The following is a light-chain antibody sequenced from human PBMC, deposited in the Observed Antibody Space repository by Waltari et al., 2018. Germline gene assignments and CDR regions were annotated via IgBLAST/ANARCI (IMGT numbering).Light chain of an antibody. CDR2: ETN. CDR1: RANIGANYD. V-gene: IGLV1-40*03. CDR3: STWDSNLGVRL. Sequence: QSVLTQPPSASGAPGQRVTISCTGTRANIGANYDVSWYQQFPGTVPKLVIYETNKRPSGLSDRFSASKSGASASLIITGVRSEDEADYYCSTWDSNLGVRLFGGGTRLTVL. J-gene: IGLJ2*01.